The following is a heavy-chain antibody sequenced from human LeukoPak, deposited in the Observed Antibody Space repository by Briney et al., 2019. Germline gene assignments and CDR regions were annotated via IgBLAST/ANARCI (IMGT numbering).Heavy chain of an antibody. D-gene: IGHD3-10*01. CDR2: ISGIGGST. V-gene: IGHV3-23*01. CDR1: GLTFSSYW. CDR3: AKSYYYGSGSYVAFDI. Sequence: GGSLRLSCAVSGLTFSSYWMHWVRQAPGKGREWVAAISGIGGSTYYADSVKGRFPIYRDNPKNTLYLQRNSLLDEGSVVYYCAKSYYYGSGSYVAFDIWGQGTMVTVSS. J-gene: IGHJ3*02.